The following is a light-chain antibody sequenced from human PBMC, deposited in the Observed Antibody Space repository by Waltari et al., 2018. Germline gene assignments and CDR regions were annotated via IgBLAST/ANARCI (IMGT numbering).Light chain of an antibody. V-gene: IGLV6-57*03. CDR1: SGSIASTY. CDR2: EDT. J-gene: IGLJ2*01. Sequence: FVLTQPPSVSESPGKTVTISCTRSSGSIASTYVQWYHQRPGGAPPVVIYEDTQRPSGVPDRFSASIDVSSNSASLTISGLKTEDEADYYCQSLDSTSPVIFGGGTRVTVL. CDR3: QSLDSTSPVI.